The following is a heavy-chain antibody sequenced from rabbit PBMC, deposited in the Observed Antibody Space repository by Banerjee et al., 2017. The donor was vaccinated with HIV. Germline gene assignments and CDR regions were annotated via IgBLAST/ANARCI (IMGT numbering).Heavy chain of an antibody. CDR2: INTISGDT. CDR1: GFSFSSGYN. Sequence: QSLEESGGDLVKPGGSLTLTCKASGFSFSSGYNMCWVRQAPGKGLEWIACINTISGDTVYATWAKGRFTISKASWTTVTLQMTSLTAADTATYFCLRRWGSMDLWGPGTLVTVS. D-gene: IGHD3-1*01. V-gene: IGHV1S40*01. CDR3: LRRWGSMDL. J-gene: IGHJ4*01.